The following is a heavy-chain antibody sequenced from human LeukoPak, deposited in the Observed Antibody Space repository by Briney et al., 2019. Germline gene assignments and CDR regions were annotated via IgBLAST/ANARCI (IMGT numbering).Heavy chain of an antibody. V-gene: IGHV3-7*03. CDR2: IKQDGGEK. Sequence: GGSLRPSCAASGFTFSDYWMSWVRQAPGKGLEXXXSIKQDGGEKRYVDSVKGRFTISRDNTENSLYLQMNSLGAEDTALYYCARVRLANTPEFFQHWGQGTLVTVSS. D-gene: IGHD3-9*01. CDR1: GFTFSDYW. CDR3: ARVRLANTPEFFQH. J-gene: IGHJ1*01.